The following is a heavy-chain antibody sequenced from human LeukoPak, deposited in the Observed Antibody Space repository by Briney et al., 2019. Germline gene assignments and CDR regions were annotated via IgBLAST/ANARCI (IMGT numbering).Heavy chain of an antibody. J-gene: IGHJ4*02. CDR2: ISSSGSTI. Sequence: GGSLRLSCAASRFTFSSYEMNWVRQAPGKGLEWVSYISSSGSTIYYADSLKGRFTISRDNAKNSLYLQMNTLRAEDMAVYYCARSVGSYVDYWGQGTLVTVSS. D-gene: IGHD3-16*01. CDR1: RFTFSSYE. V-gene: IGHV3-48*03. CDR3: ARSVGSYVDY.